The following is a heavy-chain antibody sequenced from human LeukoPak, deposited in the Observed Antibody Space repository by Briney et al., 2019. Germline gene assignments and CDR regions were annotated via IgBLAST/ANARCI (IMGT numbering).Heavy chain of an antibody. Sequence: GALRLSCAASGFTFSTYDMHWVRQATGKGLEWVSAIGSAGGTYYSDSVKGRFTISRENDRDSLYLQMSSLRAGDTAVYYCAREVLDSYSSGWHLDWWGQGTLVTVSP. D-gene: IGHD6-19*01. V-gene: IGHV3-13*04. CDR3: AREVLDSYSSGWHLDW. CDR1: GFTFSTYD. J-gene: IGHJ4*02. CDR2: IGSAGGT.